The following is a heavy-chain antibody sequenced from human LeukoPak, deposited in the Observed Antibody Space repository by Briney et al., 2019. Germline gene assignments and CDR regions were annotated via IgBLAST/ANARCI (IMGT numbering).Heavy chain of an antibody. J-gene: IGHJ6*02. CDR1: GGSVSSGSYY. CDR2: IYYSGST. D-gene: IGHD6-6*01. V-gene: IGHV4-61*01. Sequence: PSETLSLTCTVYGGSVSSGSYYWSWIRQPPGKGLEWIGYIYYSGSTNYNPSLKSRVTISVDTSKNQFSLKLSSVTAADTAVYYCARQAEYYDYGVDVWGQGTTVTVSS. CDR3: ARQAEYYDYGVDV.